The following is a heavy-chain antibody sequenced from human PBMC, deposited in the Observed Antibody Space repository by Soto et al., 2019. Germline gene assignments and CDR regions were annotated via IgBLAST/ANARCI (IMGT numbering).Heavy chain of an antibody. CDR3: ARDPPDFHSAFDY. CDR1: GDSVSSNRAA. J-gene: IGHJ4*02. V-gene: IGHV6-1*01. CDR2: TYYRSKWYN. D-gene: IGHD4-4*01. Sequence: SQTLSLTCAISGDSVSSNRAAWNWIRQSPSRGLEWLGRTYYRSKWYNDYAESVQSRITINPDTSKNQFSLQLNSVTPEDTAVYYCARDPPDFHSAFDYWGQGTLVTVSS.